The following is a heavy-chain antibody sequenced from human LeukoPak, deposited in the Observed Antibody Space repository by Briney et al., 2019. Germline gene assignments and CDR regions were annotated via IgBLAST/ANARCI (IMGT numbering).Heavy chain of an antibody. CDR1: GFTVSNNY. CDR2: IYSGGST. D-gene: IGHD2-15*01. V-gene: IGHV3-53*01. J-gene: IGHJ4*02. CDR3: ARVFCSGGDCYSTFDS. Sequence: SGGSLRLSCAASGFTVSNNYMGWVRQAPGKGLEWVSLIYSGGSTYYADSVKGRFTISRDNSKNTLYLQMNSLRAEDTAVYYCARVFCSGGDCYSTFDSWGQGTLVTVSS.